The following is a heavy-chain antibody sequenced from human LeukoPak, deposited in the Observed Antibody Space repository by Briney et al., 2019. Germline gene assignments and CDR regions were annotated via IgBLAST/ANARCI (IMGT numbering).Heavy chain of an antibody. CDR1: GGTFSSYA. CDR2: IIPILGIA. CDR3: ARGSHFGRSSWYFTY. V-gene: IGHV1-69*04. Sequence: APVKVSCKASGGTFSSYAISWVRQAPGQGLEWMGRIIPILGIANYAQKFQGRVTITADKSTSTAYMELSSLRSEDTAVYYCARGSHFGRSSWYFTYWGQGTLVTVSS. D-gene: IGHD6-13*01. J-gene: IGHJ4*02.